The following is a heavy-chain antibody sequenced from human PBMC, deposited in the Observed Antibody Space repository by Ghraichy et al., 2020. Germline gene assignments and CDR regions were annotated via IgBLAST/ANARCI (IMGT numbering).Heavy chain of an antibody. J-gene: IGHJ4*02. V-gene: IGHV1-3*01. D-gene: IGHD3-9*01. CDR2: INAGNGNT. Sequence: LINAGNGNTKYSQKFQRRVTITRDTSASTAYMELSSLRSEDTAVYYCAREYYDILTGYYKLFDYWGQG. CDR3: AREYYDILTGYYKLFDY.